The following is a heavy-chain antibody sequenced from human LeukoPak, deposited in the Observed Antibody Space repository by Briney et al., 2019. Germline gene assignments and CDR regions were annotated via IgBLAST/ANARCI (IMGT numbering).Heavy chain of an antibody. CDR2: IYNSGST. D-gene: IGHD3-22*01. J-gene: IGHJ4*02. CDR3: ARDIEAKHDKMIR. Sequence: SETLSLTCTVSGGSITSSTYYWGWIRQPPGKGLEWIGSIYNSGSTYYTPSLKGRVTISVDTSKSQFSLKLTSVTAADTAVYYCARDIEAKHDKMIRWGQGTLVTVSS. CDR1: GGSITSSTYY. V-gene: IGHV4-39*02.